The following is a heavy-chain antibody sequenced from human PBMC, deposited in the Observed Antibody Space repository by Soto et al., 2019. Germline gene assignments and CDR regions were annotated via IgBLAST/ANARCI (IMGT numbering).Heavy chain of an antibody. D-gene: IGHD2-2*01. V-gene: IGHV1-18*01. CDR2: ISAYNGNT. J-gene: IGHJ4*02. CDR3: ARDSTYRYFDY. CDR1: GYTFTSYG. Sequence: QVQLVQSGAEVKKPGASVKVSCKASGYTFTSYGISWVRQAPGQGLEWMGWISAYNGNTNYAQKLQGXXTXTXXTSTSTAYMELRSLRSDDTAVYYCARDSTYRYFDYWGQGTLVTVSS.